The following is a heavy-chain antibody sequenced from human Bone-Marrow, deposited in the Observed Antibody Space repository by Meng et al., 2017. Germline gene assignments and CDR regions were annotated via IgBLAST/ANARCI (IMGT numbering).Heavy chain of an antibody. CDR2: ICYSGST. Sequence: QLQLQESVPGLVKPSETLSLTCSVSGGSISSSSYYWGWIRQPPGKGLEWMGTICYSGSTCYSPSLKSRVTISVDTSKHQLSLRLSSVTAADTAVYYCAREGRSHQVGVSAYWGQGNLVTVSS. CDR3: AREGRSHQVGVSAY. CDR1: GGSISSSSYY. V-gene: IGHV4-39*01. D-gene: IGHD2-21*01. J-gene: IGHJ4*02.